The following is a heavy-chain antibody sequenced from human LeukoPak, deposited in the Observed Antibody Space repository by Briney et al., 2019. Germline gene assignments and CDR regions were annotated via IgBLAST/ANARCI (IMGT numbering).Heavy chain of an antibody. CDR3: AREVRDAFDI. J-gene: IGHJ3*02. CDR2: IYYSGST. Sequence: SETLSLTCTVSGGSISSYYWSWIRQPPGKGLEWIGYIYYSGSTNYNPSLKSRVTISVDTSKNQSSLKLSSVTAADTAVYYCAREVRDAFDIWGQGTMVTVSS. V-gene: IGHV4-59*01. CDR1: GGSISSYY.